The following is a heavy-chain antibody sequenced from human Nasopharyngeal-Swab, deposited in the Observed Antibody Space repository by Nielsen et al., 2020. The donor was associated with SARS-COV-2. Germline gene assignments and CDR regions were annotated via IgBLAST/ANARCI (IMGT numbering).Heavy chain of an antibody. J-gene: IGHJ2*01. Sequence: SLKISCTASGFTFGDYAMSWFRQAPGKGQERVGFIRSKAYGGTTEYAASVKGRFTISRDDSKSIAYLQMNSLKTEDTAVYYCTRVSGHWYFDLWGRGTLVTVSS. CDR3: TRVSGHWYFDL. V-gene: IGHV3-49*03. CDR1: GFTFGDYA. CDR2: IRSKAYGGTT.